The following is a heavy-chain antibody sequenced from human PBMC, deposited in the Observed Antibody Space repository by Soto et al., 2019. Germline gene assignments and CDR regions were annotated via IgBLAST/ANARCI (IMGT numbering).Heavy chain of an antibody. Sequence: PSETLSLTCSVSGDSINSDQYYWGWIRQPPGKGLEWIGSIYFRGNPYYNPSLQTRDTISLDTSKSQFSLKLNSVTAAYSAVYFCARLEVLATVSYYFDFWGQGAVVTVSS. D-gene: IGHD4-4*01. J-gene: IGHJ4*02. CDR3: ARLEVLATVSYYFDF. CDR1: GDSINSDQYY. CDR2: IYFRGNP. V-gene: IGHV4-39*01.